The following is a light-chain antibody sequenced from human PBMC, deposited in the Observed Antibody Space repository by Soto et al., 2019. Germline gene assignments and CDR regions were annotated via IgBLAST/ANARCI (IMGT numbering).Light chain of an antibody. V-gene: IGKV2-30*02. Sequence: DVVMTQPPLSLPVTLGQPASISCRSSQSLVHSDGNTYLNWFQQRPGQSPRRLIHKVSNRDSGVPGRFAGSGSCTDFTLKISTVEAGDVGVYYCMQGTHWPWTFGQGTKVEIK. CDR1: QSLVHSDGNTY. CDR2: KVS. J-gene: IGKJ1*01. CDR3: MQGTHWPWT.